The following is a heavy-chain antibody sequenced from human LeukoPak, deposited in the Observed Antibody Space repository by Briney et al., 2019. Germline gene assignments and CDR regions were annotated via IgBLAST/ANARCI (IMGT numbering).Heavy chain of an antibody. CDR1: GSSISSSSYY. D-gene: IGHD1-26*01. J-gene: IGHJ5*02. V-gene: IGHV4-39*07. Sequence: SETLSLTCTVSGSSISSSSYYWGWIRQPPGKGLEWIGSIYYSGSTYYNPSLKSRVTISVDTSKNQFSLKLSSVTAADTAVYYCARAGRRELLARYNWFDPWGQGTLVTVSS. CDR2: IYYSGST. CDR3: ARAGRRELLARYNWFDP.